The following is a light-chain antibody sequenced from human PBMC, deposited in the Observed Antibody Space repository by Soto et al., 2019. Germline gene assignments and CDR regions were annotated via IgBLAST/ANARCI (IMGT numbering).Light chain of an antibody. CDR3: EQSYIKRPIT. Sequence: DIRRTQSPCSVSASLGDRVTXACRASQDIYTFLNWYQQKPVKSPKLLIFVASILQSGVPSSFSCSGSGTVFNLTISSMQPEDFATYYCEQSYIKRPITFGQRTRTEIK. CDR1: QDIYTF. V-gene: IGKV1-39*01. J-gene: IGKJ5*01. CDR2: VAS.